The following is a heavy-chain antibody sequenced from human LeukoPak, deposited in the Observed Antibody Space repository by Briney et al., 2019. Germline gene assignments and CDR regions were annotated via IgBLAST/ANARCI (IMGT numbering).Heavy chain of an antibody. CDR2: IYASGLT. V-gene: IGHV4-4*07. D-gene: IGHD1-26*01. CDR3: ARDLKWGWYLDL. J-gene: IGHJ2*01. Sequence: SETLSLTCTVSGGSISTYYWHWVRQPAGKGLEWIGRIYASGLTNYNPSLKSRVTMSVDTSKNQFSLTLTSVTAADTAVYFCARDLKWGWYLDLWGGSTLVSVPS. CDR1: GGSISTYY.